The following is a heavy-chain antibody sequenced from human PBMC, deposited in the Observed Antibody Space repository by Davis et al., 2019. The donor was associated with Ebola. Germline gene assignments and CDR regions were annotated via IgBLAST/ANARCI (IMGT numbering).Heavy chain of an antibody. J-gene: IGHJ4*02. CDR2: IYYSGST. V-gene: IGHV4-61*08. D-gene: IGHD1-7*01. CDR1: GGSISSGGYS. CDR3: ARDRDGNYLFDY. Sequence: MPGGSLRLSCAVSGGSISSGGYSWSWIRQPPGKGLEWIGYIYYSGSTNYNPSLKSRVTISVDTSKNQFSLKLSSVTAADTAVYYCARDRDGNYLFDYWGQGILVTVSS.